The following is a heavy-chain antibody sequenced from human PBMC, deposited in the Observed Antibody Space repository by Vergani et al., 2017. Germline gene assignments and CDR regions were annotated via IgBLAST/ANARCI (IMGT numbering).Heavy chain of an antibody. Sequence: QVHPVESGGGVVQPGRSLRLSCVVPGFTSSYYGMHWVRQAPGKGLEWVAVISYDGTQKYYADSVTGRFTISRDNSKSTLYLQMNSLRTEDTAVYYCATKSCGTPGCQIGYFREWGQGTLVTVSS. CDR2: ISYDGTQK. CDR1: GFTSSYYG. CDR3: ATKSCGTPGCQIGYFRE. D-gene: IGHD1-1*01. V-gene: IGHV3-30*03. J-gene: IGHJ1*01.